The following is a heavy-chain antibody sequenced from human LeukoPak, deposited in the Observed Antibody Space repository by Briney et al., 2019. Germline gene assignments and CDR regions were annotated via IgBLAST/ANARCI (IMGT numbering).Heavy chain of an antibody. CDR2: ISAYNGNT. CDR3: ARDHKLRELLWFGELYNWFDP. D-gene: IGHD3-10*01. Sequence: ASVKVSCKASGYTFTSYGISWVRQAPGQGLEWMGWISAYNGNTNYAQKLQGRVTMTTDTSTSTAYMELRSLRSDDTAVYYCARDHKLRELLWFGELYNWFDPWGQGTLVTVSS. V-gene: IGHV1-18*01. J-gene: IGHJ5*02. CDR1: GYTFTSYG.